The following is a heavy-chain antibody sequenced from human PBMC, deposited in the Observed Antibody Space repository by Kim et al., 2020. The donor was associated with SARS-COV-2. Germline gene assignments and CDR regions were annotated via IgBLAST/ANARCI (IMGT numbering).Heavy chain of an antibody. J-gene: IGHJ3*02. CDR1: GYTFTSYG. CDR2: ISAYNGNT. CDR3: AGEYYDSSGQGAFDI. V-gene: IGHV1-18*01. Sequence: ASVKVSCKSSGYTFTSYGISWVRQAPGQGLEWMGWISAYNGNTNYAQKLQGRVTMTTDTSTSTAYMELRSLRSDDTAVYYCAGEYYDSSGQGAFDIWGQGTMVTVSS. D-gene: IGHD3-22*01.